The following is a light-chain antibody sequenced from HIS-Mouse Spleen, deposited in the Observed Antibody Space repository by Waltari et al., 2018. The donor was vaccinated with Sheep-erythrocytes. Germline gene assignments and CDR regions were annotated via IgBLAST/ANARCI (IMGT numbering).Light chain of an antibody. CDR2: DVS. Sequence: QSALTQPRSVSGSPGQSVTISCPGTSSDVGGYNYFSWYQQHPGKAPKLMIYDVSKRPSGVPDRFSGSKSGNTASLTISGLQAEDEADYYCCSYAGSYTFVVFGGGTKLTVL. CDR3: CSYAGSYTFVV. CDR1: SSDVGGYNY. J-gene: IGLJ2*01. V-gene: IGLV2-11*01.